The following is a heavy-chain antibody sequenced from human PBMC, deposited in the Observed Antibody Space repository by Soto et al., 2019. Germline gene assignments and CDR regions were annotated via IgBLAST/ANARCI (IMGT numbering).Heavy chain of an antibody. CDR1: GYTFTSHG. J-gene: IGHJ5*02. CDR2: ISGYNGNT. CDR3: ARALLKARNRAGVGAQNWFDP. D-gene: IGHD3-10*01. Sequence: QVQLVQSGAEVKKPGASVKVSCKTSGYTFTSHGISWVRQAPGQGLEWLGWISGYNGNTNYAQKVQGRITLTRDTSTSAAYRELRSLRSDDTAVYYCARALLKARNRAGVGAQNWFDPWGQGTLVTVSS. V-gene: IGHV1-18*01.